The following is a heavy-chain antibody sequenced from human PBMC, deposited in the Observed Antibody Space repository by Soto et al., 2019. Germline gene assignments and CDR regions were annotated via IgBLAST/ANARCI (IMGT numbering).Heavy chain of an antibody. V-gene: IGHV1-18*01. CDR2: ISAYNGNT. Sequence: GASVKVSCKASGYTFTSYGISWVRQAPGQGLEWMGWISAYNGNTNHAQKLQGRVTMTTDTSTSTAYMELRSLRSDDTAVYYCAREFSTATNYYYYGMDVWGQGTTVTVSS. CDR1: GYTFTSYG. J-gene: IGHJ6*02. CDR3: AREFSTATNYYYYGMDV. D-gene: IGHD5-12*01.